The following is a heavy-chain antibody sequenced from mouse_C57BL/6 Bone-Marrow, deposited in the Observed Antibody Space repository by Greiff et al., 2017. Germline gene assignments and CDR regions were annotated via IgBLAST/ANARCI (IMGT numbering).Heavy chain of an antibody. CDR1: GYSITSGYY. CDR3: ARDGGSSPHYYAMDY. CDR2: ISYDGSN. V-gene: IGHV3-6*01. J-gene: IGHJ4*01. Sequence: ESGPGLVKPSQSLSLTCSVTGYSITSGYYWNWIRQFPGNKLEWMGYISYDGSNNYNPSLKNRISITRDTSKNQFFLKLNSVTTEDTATYDCARDGGSSPHYYAMDYWGQGTSVTVSS. D-gene: IGHD1-1*01.